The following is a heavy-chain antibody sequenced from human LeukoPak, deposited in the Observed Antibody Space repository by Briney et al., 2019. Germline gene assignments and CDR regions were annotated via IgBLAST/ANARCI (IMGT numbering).Heavy chain of an antibody. J-gene: IGHJ4*02. V-gene: IGHV3-74*01. CDR1: GFTFSSYW. D-gene: IGHD5-12*01. Sequence: GGSLRLSSAAYGFTFSSYWMHWVRQAPGKGLVWVSRINSDGSSTSYADSVRGRFTISRDNAKNPLYLQMNSLRAEDTAVYYCARAERWLRYDWGRRTLVTVSS. CDR2: INSDGSST. CDR3: ARAERWLRYD.